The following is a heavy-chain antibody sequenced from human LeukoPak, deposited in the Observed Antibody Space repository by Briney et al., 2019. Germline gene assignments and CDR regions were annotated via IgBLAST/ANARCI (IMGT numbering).Heavy chain of an antibody. V-gene: IGHV3-30-3*01. CDR3: ARDQGPIVGASGEDY. CDR2: ISYDGSNK. Sequence: PGRSLRLSCAASGFTFGSYAMHWVRQAPGKGLEWVAVISYDGSNKYYADSVKGRFTISRDNSKNTLYLQMNSLRAEDTAVYYCARDQGPIVGASGEDYWGQGTLVTVSS. J-gene: IGHJ4*02. CDR1: GFTFGSYA. D-gene: IGHD1-26*01.